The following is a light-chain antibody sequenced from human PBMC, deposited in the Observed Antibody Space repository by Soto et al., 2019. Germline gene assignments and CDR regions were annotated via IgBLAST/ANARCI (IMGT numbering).Light chain of an antibody. J-gene: IGKJ2*01. CDR2: DVS. CDR1: QSVRSSF. Sequence: EIVLTQSPAILSLSPGERATISYRASQSVRSSFFAWYQQKPGQAPRLLIYDVSIRATGIPDRFSGSGSGTDFPLTINRLEPEDFAVYYCEQYENSVMYTFGQGTKLEIK. CDR3: EQYENSVMYT. V-gene: IGKV3-20*01.